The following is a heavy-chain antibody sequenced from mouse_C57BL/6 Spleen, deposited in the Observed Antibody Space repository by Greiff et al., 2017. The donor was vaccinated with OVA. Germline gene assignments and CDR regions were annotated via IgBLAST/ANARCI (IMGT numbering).Heavy chain of an antibody. CDR3: TRDYSKSYAMDY. J-gene: IGHJ4*01. Sequence: EVKLLESGAELVRPGASVKLSCTASGFNIKDDYMHWVKQRPEQGLEWIGWIDPENGDTEYASKFQGKATITADTSSNTAYLQLSSLTSEDTAVYYCTRDYSKSYAMDYWGQGTSVTVSS. V-gene: IGHV14-4*01. CDR2: IDPENGDT. D-gene: IGHD2-5*01. CDR1: GFNIKDDY.